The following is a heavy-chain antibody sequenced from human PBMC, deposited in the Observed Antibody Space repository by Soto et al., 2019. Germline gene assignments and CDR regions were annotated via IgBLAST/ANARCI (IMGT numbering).Heavy chain of an antibody. CDR3: AREEFEAGRGHFGC. V-gene: IGHV3-30-3*01. D-gene: IGHD6-13*01. Sequence: QVQVVESGGGVVQPGGSLRLSCAASGFTFSTSAMHWVRQAPGKGLEWMAMISYGGNNKYYADSVKGRFTISRDISESTLYLQMNSLRTEDTAVYYCAREEFEAGRGHFGCWDQGTLVSVSS. CDR1: GFTFSTSA. J-gene: IGHJ4*02. CDR2: ISYGGNNK.